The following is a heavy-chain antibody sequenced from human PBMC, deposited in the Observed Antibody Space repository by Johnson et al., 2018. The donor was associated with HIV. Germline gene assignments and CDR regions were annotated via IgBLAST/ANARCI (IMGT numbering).Heavy chain of an antibody. CDR2: ISWNSGSI. D-gene: IGHD3-3*01. CDR1: GFTFDDYG. J-gene: IGHJ3*02. CDR3: ARAYNFWSGENDAFDI. Sequence: VQLVESGGGVVRPGGSLRLSCAASGFTFDDYGMSWVRQAPGKGLEWVSGISWNSGSIGYADSVKGRFTISRDNAKNSLYLQMNSLRAEDTAVYYCARAYNFWSGENDAFDIWGQGTMVTVSS. V-gene: IGHV3-20*04.